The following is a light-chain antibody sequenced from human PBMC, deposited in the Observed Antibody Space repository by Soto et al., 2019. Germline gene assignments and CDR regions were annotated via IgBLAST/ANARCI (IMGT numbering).Light chain of an antibody. V-gene: IGKV3-20*01. CDR2: GAS. CDR3: RQYGRSLGFA. Sequence: EIVLTQSPGTLSLSPGERATLSCRASQSLGGNFLAWYQEKPGQAPRLLIYGASSRASGVPDRFSGSGSGTDFTLTISRLEAEDFAVYYCRQYGRSLGFAVGGGTKVEIK. CDR1: QSLGGNF. J-gene: IGKJ4*01.